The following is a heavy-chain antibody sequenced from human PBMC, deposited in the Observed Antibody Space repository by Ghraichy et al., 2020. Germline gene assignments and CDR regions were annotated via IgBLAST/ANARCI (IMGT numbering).Heavy chain of an antibody. J-gene: IGHJ4*02. CDR2: IKSKTDGGTT. D-gene: IGHD3-9*01. Sequence: GGSLRLSCAASGFTFSNAWMSWVRQAPGKGLEWVGRIKSKTDGGTTDYAAPVKGRFTISRDDSKNTLYLQMNSLKTEDTAVYYCTTAFDWFSTPDYWGQGTLVTVSS. V-gene: IGHV3-15*01. CDR1: GFTFSNAW. CDR3: TTAFDWFSTPDY.